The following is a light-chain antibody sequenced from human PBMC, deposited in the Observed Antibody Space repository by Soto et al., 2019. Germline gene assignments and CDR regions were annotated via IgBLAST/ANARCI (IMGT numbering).Light chain of an antibody. CDR3: QQCNAYPYS. CDR2: KAS. V-gene: IGKV1-5*03. Sequence: DIQMTQSPSTLSASVGDRVTLTCRASQSVASWLAWYQQKPGKAPKLLIYKASFLESGVPSRFTGSGSGTEFTLTISSLQPDDSATYYCQQCNAYPYSFGQGTKL. CDR1: QSVASW. J-gene: IGKJ2*01.